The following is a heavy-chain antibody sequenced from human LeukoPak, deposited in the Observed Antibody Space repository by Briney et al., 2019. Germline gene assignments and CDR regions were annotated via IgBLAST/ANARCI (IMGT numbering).Heavy chain of an antibody. J-gene: IGHJ4*02. V-gene: IGHV3-66*01. CDR2: IYLDGRA. CDR1: GFAVSSKY. Sequence: GGSLRLSCAASGFAVSSKYMNWVRQAPGKGLEWVSVIYLDGRADYADSVKGRFTISSDNSKNTVYLQMNSLKDEDTAVYYCARDAETSLANWGQGTLVTVSP. CDR3: ARDAETSLAN. D-gene: IGHD5-24*01.